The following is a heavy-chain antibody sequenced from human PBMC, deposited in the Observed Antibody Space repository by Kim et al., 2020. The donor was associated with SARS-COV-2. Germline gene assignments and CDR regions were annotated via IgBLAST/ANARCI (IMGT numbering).Heavy chain of an antibody. Sequence: GGSLRLSCEASGITFSSYTMSWVRQTPGKGLEWVSSIRASGETFYADSVKGRFTISRDNSKNTLYLQMNSLRAEDTALYYCAKVPTYNHVSAGSPLDYWGQGTLVTVST. V-gene: IGHV3-23*01. CDR1: GITFSSYT. CDR3: AKVPTYNHVSAGSPLDY. CDR2: IRASGET. D-gene: IGHD3-9*01. J-gene: IGHJ4*02.